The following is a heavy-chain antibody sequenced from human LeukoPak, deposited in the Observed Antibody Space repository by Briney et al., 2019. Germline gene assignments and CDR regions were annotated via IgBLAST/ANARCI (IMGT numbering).Heavy chain of an antibody. Sequence: GGSLRLSCAASGLTVSSNFMSWVRQAPGKGLEWVSVIFTGGSTNYTDSVKGRFTIARDNSKNTLYLQMNSRRVEDTAVYYCARHSVGSLDCWGQGTLVTVSS. CDR1: GLTVSSNF. CDR2: IFTGGST. D-gene: IGHD2-15*01. V-gene: IGHV3-53*01. J-gene: IGHJ4*02. CDR3: ARHSVGSLDC.